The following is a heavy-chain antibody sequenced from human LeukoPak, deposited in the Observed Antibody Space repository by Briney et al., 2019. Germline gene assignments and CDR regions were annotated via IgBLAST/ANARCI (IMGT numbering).Heavy chain of an antibody. Sequence: GGSLRLSCAASGFTFDDYAMHWVRQAPGKGLEWVSLITGDGIRTYYADSVKGRFTISRDNSKNSLYLHMNSLRTEDTALYYCAKEGPIAVAGYFDYWGQGTLVTVSS. J-gene: IGHJ4*02. CDR3: AKEGPIAVAGYFDY. CDR1: GFTFDDYA. CDR2: ITGDGIRT. D-gene: IGHD6-19*01. V-gene: IGHV3-43*02.